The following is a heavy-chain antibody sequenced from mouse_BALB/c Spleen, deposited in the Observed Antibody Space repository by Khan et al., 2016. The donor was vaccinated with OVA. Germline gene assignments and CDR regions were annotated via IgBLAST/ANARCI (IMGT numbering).Heavy chain of an antibody. Sequence: QIQLVQSGPELKKPGETVKISCKASGYTFTNYGMNWVKQSPGKGLKWMGWINTYTGEPTYIDDFKGRFAFSLETSASTAYLQINNLRKEDMATYFCARFRDYYTSSSYYFDSWGQGTTLTVSS. CDR3: ARFRDYYTSSSYYFDS. CDR1: GYTFTNYG. J-gene: IGHJ2*01. CDR2: INTYTGEP. V-gene: IGHV9-1*02. D-gene: IGHD1-1*01.